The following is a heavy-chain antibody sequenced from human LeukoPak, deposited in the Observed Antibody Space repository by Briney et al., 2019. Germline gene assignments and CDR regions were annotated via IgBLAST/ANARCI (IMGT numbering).Heavy chain of an antibody. J-gene: IGHJ4*02. CDR2: ISYTGAT. CDR1: GGSISGFY. V-gene: IGHV4-59*01. Sequence: SETLSLTCTVSGGSISGFYWSWIRQPPGKGLEWIGYISYTGATTYNPSLKSRVTISIDMSNNHFSLTLKSVTAADKAVYYCARDSLGSMEYWGQGTLVTVSS. CDR3: ARDSLGSMEY. D-gene: IGHD3-16*01.